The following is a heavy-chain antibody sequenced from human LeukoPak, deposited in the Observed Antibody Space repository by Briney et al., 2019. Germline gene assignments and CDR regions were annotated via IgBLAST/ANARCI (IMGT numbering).Heavy chain of an antibody. V-gene: IGHV3-66*01. CDR3: TRFRTYSLDY. CDR1: GLTVSNSY. D-gene: IGHD2-15*01. J-gene: IGHJ4*02. CDR2: IYVAGTT. Sequence: GGSLRLSCAASGLTVSNSYMGWVRQAPGKGLEWVSVIYVAGTTYYAGSVKGRFTISRDNSKNTLYLQMNSLRAEDTAVYYCTRFRTYSLDYWGQGTLVTVSS.